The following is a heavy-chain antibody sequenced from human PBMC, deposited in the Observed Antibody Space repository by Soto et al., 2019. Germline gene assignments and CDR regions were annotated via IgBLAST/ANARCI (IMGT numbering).Heavy chain of an antibody. CDR1: GGSFGIYP. CDR3: ARESTTGLDY. Sequence: QVQLVQSGAEVKKPGSSVKVSCQTSGGSFGIYPISWVRQVPGQGLEWVGRVIPILNLANDTQKLHGRLTLPADKSTTTGYMELSSLTSEATAVYYCARESTTGLDYWGQGTLVTVSS. V-gene: IGHV1-69*04. J-gene: IGHJ4*02. CDR2: VIPILNLA. D-gene: IGHD2-2*01.